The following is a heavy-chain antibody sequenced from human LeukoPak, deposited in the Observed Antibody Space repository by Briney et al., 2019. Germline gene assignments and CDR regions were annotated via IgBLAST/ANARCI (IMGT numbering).Heavy chain of an antibody. CDR3: ASRLDSSSWYGDYYYVDV. D-gene: IGHD6-13*01. CDR1: GGSISSYY. CDR2: IYYSGST. J-gene: IGHJ6*03. Sequence: SETLSLTCTVSGGSISSYYWSWIRQPPGKGLEWIGYIYYSGSTNYNPSLKSRVTISVDTSKNQFSLKLSSVTAADTAVYYCASRLDSSSWYGDYYYVDVWGKGTTVTISS. V-gene: IGHV4-59*01.